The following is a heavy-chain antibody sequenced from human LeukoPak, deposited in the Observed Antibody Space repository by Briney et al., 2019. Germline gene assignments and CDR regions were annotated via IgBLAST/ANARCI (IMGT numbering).Heavy chain of an antibody. Sequence: SETLSLTCTGSGGSTTNYYGGWIRQPPGKGLEWIGYIYHSGSTSYNPSLKSRVTISVDTSKNQFSLNLNSVTAADSAVYYWQRRPSDYDWPTGYSHGCFDIWGQGTMVTVSS. J-gene: IGHJ3*02. CDR2: IYHSGST. CDR3: QRRPSDYDWPTGYSHGCFDI. D-gene: IGHD3-9*01. V-gene: IGHV4-59*08. CDR1: GGSTTNYY.